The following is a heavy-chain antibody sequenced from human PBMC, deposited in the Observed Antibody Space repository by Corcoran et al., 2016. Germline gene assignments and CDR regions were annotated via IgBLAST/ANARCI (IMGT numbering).Heavy chain of an antibody. D-gene: IGHD3-10*01. CDR2: ISSSSSYI. V-gene: IGHV3-21*01. CDR1: GFTFSSYS. J-gene: IGHJ6*02. Sequence: EVQLVESGGGLVKPGGSLRLSCAASGFTFSSYSMNWVRQAPGKGLEWVSSISSSSSYIYYADSVKGRFTISRDNAKNSLYLQMNSLRAEATVWYYCAKTNLLRFGELFLEGAYYYGMDVWGQGTTVTVSS. CDR3: AKTNLLRFGELFLEGAYYYGMDV.